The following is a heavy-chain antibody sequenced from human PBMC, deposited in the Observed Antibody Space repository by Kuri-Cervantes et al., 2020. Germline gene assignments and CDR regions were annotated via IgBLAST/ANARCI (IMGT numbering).Heavy chain of an antibody. V-gene: IGHV4-59*01. CDR2: IYHRGST. J-gene: IGHJ3*02. CDR3: ARIGVAGDAFDI. D-gene: IGHD6-19*01. Sequence: GSLSLSCTVYGGSISRYYWSWIRQPPGKGLEWIGYIYHRGSTNFNTTLKGRVTISVDTSKNQSSLKLSSVTAADTAVYYCARIGVAGDAFDIWGPETMVTVSS. CDR1: GGSISRYY.